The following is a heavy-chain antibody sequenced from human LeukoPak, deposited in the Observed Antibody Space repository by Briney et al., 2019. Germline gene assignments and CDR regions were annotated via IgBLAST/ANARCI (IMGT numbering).Heavy chain of an antibody. Sequence: GGSLRLSCAASGFTFSIYAMSWVRQAPGKGLEWVSAISGSGGTAYYADSVKGRFTISRDNSKNTLYLQMNSLRAEDTAVYYCARDTVAAAMEAFDIWGQGTMVTVSS. CDR1: GFTFSIYA. V-gene: IGHV3-23*01. D-gene: IGHD6-13*01. J-gene: IGHJ3*02. CDR3: ARDTVAAAMEAFDI. CDR2: ISGSGGTA.